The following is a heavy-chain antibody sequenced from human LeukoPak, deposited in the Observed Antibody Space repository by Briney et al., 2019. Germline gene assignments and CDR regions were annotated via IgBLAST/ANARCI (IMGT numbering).Heavy chain of an antibody. D-gene: IGHD5-12*01. CDR1: GYSISSGYY. CDR3: ARVAATIVGPSDWYFDL. Sequence: PSETLSLTCTVSGYSISSGYYWGWIRPPPGKGLEWIGSIYHSGSTYYNPSLKRRVTISVDTSKNQFSLKLSSVTAADTAVYYCARVAATIVGPSDWYFDLWGRGTLVTVSS. CDR2: IYHSGST. V-gene: IGHV4-38-2*02. J-gene: IGHJ2*01.